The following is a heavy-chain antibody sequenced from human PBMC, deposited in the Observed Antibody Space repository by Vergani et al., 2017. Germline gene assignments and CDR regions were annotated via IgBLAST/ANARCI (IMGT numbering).Heavy chain of an antibody. J-gene: IGHJ6*03. CDR1: GGSFSRYY. CDR3: ARGPRFLTSPIYYYYYMAV. Sequence: QVHLQQWGAGLLKPSETLSLTCAVYGGSFSRYYWSWIRQPPGKGLEWIGEINHSGSTNYNPSLKSRVTISVDTSKNTFSLKLSSVTAADTAVYYCARGPRFLTSPIYYYYYMAVWGKGTTVTVSS. CDR2: INHSGST. D-gene: IGHD2/OR15-2a*01. V-gene: IGHV4-34*01.